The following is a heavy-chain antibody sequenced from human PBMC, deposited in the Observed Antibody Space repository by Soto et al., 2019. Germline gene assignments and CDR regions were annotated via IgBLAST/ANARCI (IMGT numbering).Heavy chain of an antibody. CDR3: TGPYPYYFDS. J-gene: IGHJ4*02. V-gene: IGHV4-34*01. CDR1: GGSFSTYY. CDR2: INHSGKT. Sequence: QVQLQQWGAGLLKPSETLSLTCTVYGGSFSTYYWSWIRQPPGKGLEWIGEINHSGKTNYNPSLMGRVTMSVDTSKNQCSRKLSSVTAADTAVYYCTGPYPYYFDSWGQGTLVTVSS.